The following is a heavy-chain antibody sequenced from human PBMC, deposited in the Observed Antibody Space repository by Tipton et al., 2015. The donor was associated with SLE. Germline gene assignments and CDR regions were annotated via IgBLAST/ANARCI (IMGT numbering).Heavy chain of an antibody. D-gene: IGHD3-16*01. CDR2: INHSGST. CDR1: GGSFSGYY. Sequence: LRLSCAVYGGSFSGYYWSWIRQPPGKGLEWIGEINHSGSTNYNPSLKSRVTISVDTSKSQFSLKLNSVTAADTAVYFCVRRGSSFGEGFDYWGQGTLVTVSS. CDR3: VRRGSSFGEGFDY. J-gene: IGHJ4*02. V-gene: IGHV4-34*01.